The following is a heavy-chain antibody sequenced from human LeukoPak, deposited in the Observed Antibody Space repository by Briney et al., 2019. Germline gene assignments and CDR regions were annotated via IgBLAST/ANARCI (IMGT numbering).Heavy chain of an antibody. D-gene: IGHD4-23*01. CDR2: MNPNSGNT. CDR1: GYTFTSYD. V-gene: IGHV1-8*01. Sequence: ASVKVSCKASGYTFTSYDINWVRQATGQGLEWMGWMNPNSGNTGYAQKFQGRVTMTRNTSISTAYMELSSLRSEDTAVYYCASSRSYGGNSALDYWGQGTLVTVPP. J-gene: IGHJ4*02. CDR3: ASSRSYGGNSALDY.